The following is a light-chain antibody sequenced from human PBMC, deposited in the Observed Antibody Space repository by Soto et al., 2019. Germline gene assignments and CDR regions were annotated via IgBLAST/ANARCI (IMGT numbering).Light chain of an antibody. V-gene: IGKV1-39*01. CDR1: QSISSY. Sequence: DIQMTQSPSSLSASVGDRVTITCRASQSISSYLNWYQQKPGKAPKLLIYAASSLQGGVPSRFSGSGSGTDFTFTISSLQPEDFATYYCQQSYSTPRTFGQGTKVEIK. CDR3: QQSYSTPRT. J-gene: IGKJ1*01. CDR2: AAS.